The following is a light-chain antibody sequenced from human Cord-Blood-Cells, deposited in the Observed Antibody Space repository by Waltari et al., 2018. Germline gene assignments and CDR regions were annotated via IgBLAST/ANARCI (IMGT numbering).Light chain of an antibody. CDR1: SSDVGSYNL. CDR2: EVS. J-gene: IGLJ2*01. Sequence: QSALTQPASVSGSPGQSITIPCTGTSSDVGSYNLVPWYQTHPGKAPKLMIYEVSKRPSGVSNRFSGSKSGNTASLTISGLQAEDEADYYCCSYAGSSTFVVFGGGTKLTVL. CDR3: CSYAGSSTFVV. V-gene: IGLV2-23*02.